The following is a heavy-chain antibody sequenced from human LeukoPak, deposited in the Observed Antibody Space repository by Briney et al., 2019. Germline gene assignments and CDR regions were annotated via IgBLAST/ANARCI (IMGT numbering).Heavy chain of an antibody. D-gene: IGHD6-19*01. J-gene: IGHJ4*02. V-gene: IGHV3-23*01. Sequence: GGSLRLSCAASGFTFSSYAMSWVRQAPGKGLEWVSAISGSGGSTYYADSVKGRFAISRDNSKNTLYLQMNSLRAEDTAVYYCAKVGGSGWRFDYWGQGTLVTVSS. CDR1: GFTFSSYA. CDR3: AKVGGSGWRFDY. CDR2: ISGSGGST.